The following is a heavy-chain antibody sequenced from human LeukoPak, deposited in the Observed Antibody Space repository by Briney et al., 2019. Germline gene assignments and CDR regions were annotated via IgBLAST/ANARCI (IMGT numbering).Heavy chain of an antibody. J-gene: IGHJ4*02. D-gene: IGHD4-17*01. Sequence: GGSLRLSCAASGFTFSSYAMHWVRQAPGKGLEWVAIISYDETNKYYADSVKGRFSIPRDNSKNTLYLQMNSLRAEDTAVYYCAKETGSAVGSTDFDYWGQGTLVTVSS. CDR3: AKETGSAVGSTDFDY. V-gene: IGHV3-30-3*01. CDR2: ISYDETNK. CDR1: GFTFSSYA.